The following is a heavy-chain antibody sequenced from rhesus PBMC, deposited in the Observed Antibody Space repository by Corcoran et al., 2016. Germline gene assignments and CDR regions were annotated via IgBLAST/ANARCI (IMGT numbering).Heavy chain of an antibody. Sequence: QLQLQESGPGLVKPSETLSLTCAVSGGSISSNWWSWIRQPPGKGLEWIGRISGRGGSPRSNPSLKSRVTISTDTSKNQLSLKLISVTAADTAVYYCARDRGTTYWGQGVLVTVSS. J-gene: IGHJ4*01. CDR2: ISGRGGSP. CDR1: GGSISSNW. D-gene: IGHD1-14*01. V-gene: IGHV4-173*01. CDR3: ARDRGTTY.